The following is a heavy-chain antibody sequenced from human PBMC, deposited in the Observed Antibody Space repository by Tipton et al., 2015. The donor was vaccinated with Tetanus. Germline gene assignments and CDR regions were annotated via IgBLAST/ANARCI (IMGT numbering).Heavy chain of an antibody. D-gene: IGHD3-10*01. CDR2: INPKTGGT. Sequence: QLVQSGAEVRKPGASVKVSCKTSGYTFTDFYMHWVRQPPGQGLEWVGWINPKTGGTNYAQKFQGRVIMTRDTSISTAYMELTRLKSDDTAVYYCAREPGGSGFPDYWGQGTLVTVSS. CDR3: AREPGGSGFPDY. J-gene: IGHJ4*02. CDR1: GYTFTDFY. V-gene: IGHV1-2*02.